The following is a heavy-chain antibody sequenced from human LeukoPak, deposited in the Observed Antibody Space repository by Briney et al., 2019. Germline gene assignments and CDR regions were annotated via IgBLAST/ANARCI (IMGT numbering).Heavy chain of an antibody. CDR2: IIPIFGTA. D-gene: IGHD6-13*01. J-gene: IGHJ4*02. CDR1: GGTFSSYA. Sequence: EASVKVSCKASGGTFSSYAISWVRQAPGQGLEWMGGIIPIFGTANYAQKFQGRVTITTDESTSTAYMELSSLRSEDTAVYYCASDSRKYSSSWYYFDYWGQGTLVTVSS. CDR3: ASDSRKYSSSWYYFDY. V-gene: IGHV1-69*05.